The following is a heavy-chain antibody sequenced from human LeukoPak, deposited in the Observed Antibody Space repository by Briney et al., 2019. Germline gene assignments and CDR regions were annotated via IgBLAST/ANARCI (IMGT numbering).Heavy chain of an antibody. J-gene: IGHJ4*02. CDR3: LRSGGY. D-gene: IGHD1-26*01. V-gene: IGHV3-7*01. Sequence: GGSLRLSCAASGFTFDDYAMHWVRQAPGKGLEWVANIKPDGSEKYFVDSVKGRFTISRDNAKNSLYLQMNSLRAEDTAVYYCLRSGGYWGQGTPVTVSS. CDR2: IKPDGSEK. CDR1: GFTFDDYA.